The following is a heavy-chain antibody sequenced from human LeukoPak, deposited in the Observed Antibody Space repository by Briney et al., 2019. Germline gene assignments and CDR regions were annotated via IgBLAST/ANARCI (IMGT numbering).Heavy chain of an antibody. CDR3: AENLGIAAAGY. CDR2: IIPIFGTA. V-gene: IGHV1-69*05. Sequence: GASVKVSCKASGGTFSSYAISWVRQPPGQGLEWMGRIIPIFGTANYAQKFQGRVTITTDESTSTAYMELSSLRSEDTAVYYCAENLGIAAAGYWGQGTLVTVSS. D-gene: IGHD6-13*01. CDR1: GGTFSSYA. J-gene: IGHJ4*02.